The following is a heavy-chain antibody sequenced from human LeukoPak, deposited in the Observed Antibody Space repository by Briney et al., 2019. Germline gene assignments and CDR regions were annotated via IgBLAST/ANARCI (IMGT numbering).Heavy chain of an antibody. CDR1: GFTFNNAW. CDR2: IKSKTDGGTI. V-gene: IGHV3-15*01. Sequence: RESLRLSCAASGFTFNNAWMNWVRQAPGKGLEWVGRIKSKTDGGTIDYAAPVKGRFTISRDDSKNTLYLQMNSLKTEDTAFYYCTTLGSIATAPMGGYWGQGTLVTVSS. J-gene: IGHJ4*02. D-gene: IGHD6-13*01. CDR3: TTLGSIATAPMGGY.